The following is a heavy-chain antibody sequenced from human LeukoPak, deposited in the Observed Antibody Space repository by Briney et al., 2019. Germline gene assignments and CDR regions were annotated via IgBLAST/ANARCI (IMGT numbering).Heavy chain of an antibody. Sequence: GGSLRLSCAASEFTFSSYSMNWVRQAPGKGLEWVSSISNSNSYIYYADSVKGRFTISRDNAKNSLYLQMNSLRAEDTALYYCASLWFGEWGSQAVDYWGQGTLVTVSS. CDR1: EFTFSSYS. J-gene: IGHJ4*02. D-gene: IGHD3-10*01. CDR3: ASLWFGEWGSQAVDY. V-gene: IGHV3-21*04. CDR2: ISNSNSYI.